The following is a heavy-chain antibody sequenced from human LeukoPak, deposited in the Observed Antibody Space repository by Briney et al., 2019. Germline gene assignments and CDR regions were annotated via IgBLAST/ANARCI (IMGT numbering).Heavy chain of an antibody. Sequence: PGGSLRLSCAASGFTFGDYGMGWVRQAPGKGLEWVSTLSDSGVNTHYADSVKGRFTISRDNSKSTLYLQMNSLRVEDTAVYYCAKDGGYNNLFDLWRQGTLVSVSS. CDR3: AKDGGYNNLFDL. J-gene: IGHJ4*02. V-gene: IGHV3-23*01. D-gene: IGHD1-14*01. CDR2: LSDSGVNT. CDR1: GFTFGDYG.